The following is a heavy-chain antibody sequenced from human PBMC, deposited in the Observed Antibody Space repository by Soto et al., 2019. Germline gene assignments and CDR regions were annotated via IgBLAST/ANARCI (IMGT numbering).Heavy chain of an antibody. CDR2: ISGSGGST. V-gene: IGHV3-23*01. CDR1: GFTFSSYA. CDR3: AKDPAPRITGKFDP. J-gene: IGHJ5*02. Sequence: GGSLRLSCAASGFTFSSYAMSWVRQAPGKGLEWVSAISGSGGSTYYADSVKGRFTISRDNSKNTLYLQMNSLRAEDTAVYYYAKDPAPRITGKFDPWGQGTLVTVSS. D-gene: IGHD1-20*01.